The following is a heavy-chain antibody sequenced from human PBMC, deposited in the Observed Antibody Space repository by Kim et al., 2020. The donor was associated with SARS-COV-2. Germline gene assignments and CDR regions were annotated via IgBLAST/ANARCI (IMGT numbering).Heavy chain of an antibody. CDR2: ISSSRNYI. CDR3: ARDGPYSSSSIFDY. Sequence: GGSLRLSCTASGFTFSSYIMNWVRQAPGKGLEWVSSISSSRNYIYYADSVKGRFTISRDNAKNSLYLQMNSLRAEDTAVYYCARDGPYSSSSIFDYWGQGTLVTVSS. D-gene: IGHD6-6*01. J-gene: IGHJ4*02. CDR1: GFTFSSYI. V-gene: IGHV3-21*01.